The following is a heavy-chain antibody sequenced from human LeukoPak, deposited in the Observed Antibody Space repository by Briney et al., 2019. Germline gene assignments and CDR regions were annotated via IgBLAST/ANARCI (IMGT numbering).Heavy chain of an antibody. D-gene: IGHD6-6*01. CDR3: AREYSSSAAFDY. Sequence: SVKVSCKASGGTFSSYAISWVRQAPGQGLEWMGGIIPIFGTANYAQKFQGRVTITADESTSTAYMELSSLRSEDTAVYYCAREYSSSAAFDYWGQGTLVTVSS. J-gene: IGHJ4*02. CDR2: IIPIFGTA. V-gene: IGHV1-69*13. CDR1: GGTFSSYA.